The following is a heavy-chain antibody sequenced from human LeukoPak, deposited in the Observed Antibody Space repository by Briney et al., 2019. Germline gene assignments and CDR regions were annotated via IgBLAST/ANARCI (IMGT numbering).Heavy chain of an antibody. CDR3: ARDQGGRYPDWKEAFEI. CDR1: GFTFSSYS. V-gene: IGHV3-21*01. J-gene: IGHJ3*02. Sequence: GGSLRLSCAASGFTFSSYSMNWVREAPGKGLEWVSSISSSSSDIYYADSVKGRFTISRDNAKNSQCMLMYGLRVEVTAVYYTARDQGGRYPDWKEAFEIWGQGTMVTVSS. D-gene: IGHD1-26*01. CDR2: ISSSSSDI.